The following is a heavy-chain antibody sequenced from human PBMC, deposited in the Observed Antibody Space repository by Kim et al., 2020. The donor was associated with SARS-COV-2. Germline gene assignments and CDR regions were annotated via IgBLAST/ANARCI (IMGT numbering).Heavy chain of an antibody. D-gene: IGHD4-17*01. CDR3: ARVYYGGTDAFDI. V-gene: IGHV1-69*01. Sequence: YAQKFQGRVTITADESTSTAYMELSSLRSEDTAVYYCARVYYGGTDAFDIWGQGTMVTVSS. J-gene: IGHJ3*02.